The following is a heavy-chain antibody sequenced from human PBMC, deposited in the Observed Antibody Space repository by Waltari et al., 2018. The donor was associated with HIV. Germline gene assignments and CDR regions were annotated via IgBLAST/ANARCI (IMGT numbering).Heavy chain of an antibody. J-gene: IGHJ4*02. CDR2: INSDGSST. D-gene: IGHD3-16*02. V-gene: IGHV3-74*01. Sequence: EVQLVESGGGLFKPGGSLRLSCSDSGFTFSSYWLHWARQPPGKGLVWVSLINSDGSSTRYADSVKGRFTISRDNAKNTLYLQMNSLRAEDTAVYYCARAVGGYDYVWGSYRNYYFDYWGQGTLVTVSS. CDR3: ARAVGGYDYVWGSYRNYYFDY. CDR1: GFTFSSYW.